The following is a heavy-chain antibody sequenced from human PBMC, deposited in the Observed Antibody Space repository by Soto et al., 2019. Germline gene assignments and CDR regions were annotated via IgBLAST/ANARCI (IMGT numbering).Heavy chain of an antibody. J-gene: IGHJ4*02. Sequence: QVQLQESGPGLVKPSGTLSLTCAVSGDSVSSPYYWCWVRQPPGKGLEWIEEVFHTGTTSYNPSRRSRVTIAMDKPISHFSLDLSSVTAADTAVYDCATSAACYAVHSWGPGTLVIVSS. V-gene: IGHV4-4*02. CDR3: ATSAACYAVHS. CDR2: VFHTGTT. D-gene: IGHD2-21*01. CDR1: GDSVSSPYY.